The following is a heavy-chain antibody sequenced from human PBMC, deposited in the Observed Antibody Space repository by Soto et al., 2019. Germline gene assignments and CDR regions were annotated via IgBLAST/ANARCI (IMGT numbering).Heavy chain of an antibody. J-gene: IGHJ4*02. V-gene: IGHV3-74*01. CDR1: GFPFSSYW. D-gene: IGHD3-9*01. Sequence: EVQLVESGGDLVQRGGSLRLSCAASGFPFSSYWMYWVRHTPGKGLDWVARISGDGVTTYYADSVTGRFTVSRDNAKNTLSLQISGLRAEDTAVYYCAREYYGLLTGSYTDYWGQGTLVSVSS. CDR2: ISGDGVTT. CDR3: AREYYGLLTGSYTDY.